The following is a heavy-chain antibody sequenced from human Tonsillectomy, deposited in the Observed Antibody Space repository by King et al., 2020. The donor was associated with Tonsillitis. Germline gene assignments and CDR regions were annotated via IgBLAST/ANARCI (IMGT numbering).Heavy chain of an antibody. J-gene: IGHJ6*03. CDR1: GFTVSSNY. CDR3: ASAGPDYGDYPGYYYYMDV. Sequence: VQLVESGGGLVQPGGSLRLSCAASGFTVSSNYMSWVRQAPGKGLEWVSLIYSGGSTYYADSVKGRFTISRHNSKNTLYLPINSLRAEDTAVYYCASAGPDYGDYPGYYYYMDVWGKGTTVTVSS. CDR2: IYSGGST. V-gene: IGHV3-53*04. D-gene: IGHD4-17*01.